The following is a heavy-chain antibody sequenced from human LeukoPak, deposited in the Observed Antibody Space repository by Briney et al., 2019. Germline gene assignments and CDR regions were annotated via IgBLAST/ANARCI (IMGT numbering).Heavy chain of an antibody. V-gene: IGHV4-34*01. CDR1: NGSFSGHY. CDR2: IYHSGST. Sequence: SETLSLTCAIYNGSFSGHYWTWLRQPPGKGLEWIGEIYHSGSTNSNQSLARRVAISLDTPKNQFSLRLSSVTAADTTMYYCVRKKKLPAIHNYYYGMYVCGKGTTVTVSS. CDR3: VRKKKLPAIHNYYYGMYV. D-gene: IGHD2-21*02. J-gene: IGHJ6*04.